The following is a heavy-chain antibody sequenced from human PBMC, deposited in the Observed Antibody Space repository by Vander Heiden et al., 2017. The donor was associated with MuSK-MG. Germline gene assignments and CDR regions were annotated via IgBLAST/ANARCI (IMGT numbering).Heavy chain of an antibody. V-gene: IGHV4-38-2*02. Sequence: QVQLQESGPGLVKPSETLSLPCTVPGYSISSGYYWGWIRQPPGKGLEWIGSIYHSGSTYYNPSLKSRVTISVDTSKNQFSLKLSSVTAADTAVYYCARDHKGMVTSDYWGQGTLVTVSS. CDR3: ARDHKGMVTSDY. J-gene: IGHJ4*02. CDR2: IYHSGST. D-gene: IGHD5-18*01. CDR1: GYSISSGYY.